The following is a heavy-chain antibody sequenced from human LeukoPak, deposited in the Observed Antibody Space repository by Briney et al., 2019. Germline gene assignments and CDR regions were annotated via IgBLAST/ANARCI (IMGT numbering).Heavy chain of an antibody. J-gene: IGHJ6*02. D-gene: IGHD2/OR15-2a*01. CDR3: ARDIVLGYGMDV. CDR2: IKQGGSEK. Sequence: GGPLRLSCAASGFTFSSYWMSWVRQAPGKGLEWVANIKQGGSEKYYVDSVKGRITISRDNAKNSLYLQMNSLRAEDTAVYDCARDIVLGYGMDVWGQGTTVTVSS. CDR1: GFTFSSYW. V-gene: IGHV3-7*01.